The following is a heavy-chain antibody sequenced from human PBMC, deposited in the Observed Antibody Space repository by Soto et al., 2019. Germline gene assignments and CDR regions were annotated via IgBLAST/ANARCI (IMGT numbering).Heavy chain of an antibody. Sequence: QVPLVQSGAEVKKPGASVKVSCKGSGYTFTSYGITWVRQAPGQGLERMGWISAHNGNTDYAQKLQGRVTVTRDTSTSTAYRELSSLRSDDTGVYYCARGRDGDYWGQGALVTVSS. J-gene: IGHJ4*02. D-gene: IGHD6-6*01. CDR2: ISAHNGNT. CDR1: GYTFTSYG. V-gene: IGHV1-18*01. CDR3: ARGRDGDY.